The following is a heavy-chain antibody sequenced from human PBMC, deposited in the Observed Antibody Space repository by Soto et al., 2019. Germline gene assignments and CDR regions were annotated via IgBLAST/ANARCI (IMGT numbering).Heavy chain of an antibody. CDR2: IYGDGGT. CDR1: GFTVSSNY. Sequence: ESGGGLVQPGGSLRLSCAASGFTVSSNYMTWVRQAPGKGLEWVSVIYGDGGTYYADSVKGRFTISRHNSKNTLYLQMNSLRPEDTAVYYCARGSSGYGYDAFDIWGQGTMVTVSS. J-gene: IGHJ3*02. V-gene: IGHV3-53*04. D-gene: IGHD5-12*01. CDR3: ARGSSGYGYDAFDI.